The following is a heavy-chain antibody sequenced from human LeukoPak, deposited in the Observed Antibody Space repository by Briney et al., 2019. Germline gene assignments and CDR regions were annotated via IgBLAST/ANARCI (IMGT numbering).Heavy chain of an antibody. Sequence: TGGSLRLSCAASGFTFSSYWMHWVRQAPGKGLEWVAVIWYDGSSKYYADSVKGRFTISRDNSKNTLYLQMNSLRAEDTAVYYCARDPYPLHCGGDCYYFDYWGQGTLVTVSS. V-gene: IGHV3-33*08. CDR3: ARDPYPLHCGGDCYYFDY. J-gene: IGHJ4*02. CDR2: IWYDGSSK. CDR1: GFTFSSYW. D-gene: IGHD2-21*02.